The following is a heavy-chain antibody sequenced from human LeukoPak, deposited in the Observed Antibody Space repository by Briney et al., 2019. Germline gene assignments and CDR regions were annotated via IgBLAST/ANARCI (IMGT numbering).Heavy chain of an antibody. V-gene: IGHV4-34*01. CDR3: ARAQYSSGWYADY. Sequence: SETLSLTCAVYGDSFSGYYWSWIRQPPGKGLEWVGEINHSGSTNYNPSLKSRVTISVDTSKNQFSLKLSSVTAADTAVYYCARAQYSSGWYADYWGQGTLVTVSS. CDR2: INHSGST. D-gene: IGHD6-19*01. J-gene: IGHJ4*02. CDR1: GDSFSGYY.